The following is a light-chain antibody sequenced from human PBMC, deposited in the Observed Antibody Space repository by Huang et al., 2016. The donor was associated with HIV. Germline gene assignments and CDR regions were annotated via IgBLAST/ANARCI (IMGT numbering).Light chain of an antibody. CDR2: EVS. Sequence: IVMTQTPLSLSVTPGQPASISCKSSQTLVPSDGKTYLYWYLQKLGQPPQLLIYEVSDRFSGVPERLSGSGSGADFTLKISRVEAEDVGVYYCMHSFRLQATFGQGTRLEIK. V-gene: IGKV2D-29*01. CDR3: MHSFRLQAT. CDR1: QTLVPSDGKTY. J-gene: IGKJ5*01.